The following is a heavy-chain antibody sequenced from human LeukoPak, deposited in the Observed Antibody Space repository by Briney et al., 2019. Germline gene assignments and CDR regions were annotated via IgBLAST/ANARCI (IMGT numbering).Heavy chain of an antibody. CDR1: GFTFSSYA. J-gene: IGHJ3*02. Sequence: GGSLRLSCAASGFTFSSYAMSWVRQAPGKGLEWVSAISGSGGSTYYADSVKGRFTISRDNSKNTLYLQMNSLGAEDTAVYYCAKGPSRSGWWDAFDIWGQGTMVTVSS. D-gene: IGHD6-19*01. V-gene: IGHV3-23*01. CDR3: AKGPSRSGWWDAFDI. CDR2: ISGSGGST.